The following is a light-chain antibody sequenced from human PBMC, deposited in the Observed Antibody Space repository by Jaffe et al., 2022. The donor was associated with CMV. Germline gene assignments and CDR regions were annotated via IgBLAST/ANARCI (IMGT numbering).Light chain of an antibody. CDR3: AAWDDSLNGWV. CDR2: SNN. CDR1: SSSLGINP. J-gene: IGLJ3*02. Sequence: QSVLTQPPSASGTPGQRVTISCSRSSSSLGINPVNWYQHLPGTAPKLLIYSNNQRPSGVPDRFSGSKSGMSASLAISGLQSEDEANYYCAAWDDSLNGWVFGGGTKLTVL. V-gene: IGLV1-44*01.